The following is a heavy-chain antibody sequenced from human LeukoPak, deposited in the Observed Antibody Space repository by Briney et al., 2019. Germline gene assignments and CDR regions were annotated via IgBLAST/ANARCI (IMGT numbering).Heavy chain of an antibody. Sequence: GGSLRLSCAASGFTFSSYAMSWVRQAPEKGLEWVSSISGSDGSTYYADSVKGRFTISRDNSKNTLYLQMNSLRAEDTAVYYCATGFSSWYKGVDYWGQGTLVTVSS. V-gene: IGHV3-23*01. J-gene: IGHJ4*02. CDR2: ISGSDGST. CDR3: ATGFSSWYKGVDY. D-gene: IGHD6-13*01. CDR1: GFTFSSYA.